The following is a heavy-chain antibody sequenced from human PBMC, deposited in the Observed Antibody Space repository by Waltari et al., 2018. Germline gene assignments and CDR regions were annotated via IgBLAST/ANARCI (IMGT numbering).Heavy chain of an antibody. Sequence: QVQLQESGPGLVKPSETLSLTCAVSGYSISSGYYWGWIRQPPGKGLEWIGSIYHSGSTYYNPSLKSRVTISVDTSKNQFSLKLSSVTAADTAVYYCARAEMAIDAFDIWGQGTMVTVSS. J-gene: IGHJ3*02. D-gene: IGHD2-21*01. V-gene: IGHV4-38-2*01. CDR1: GYSISSGYY. CDR2: IYHSGST. CDR3: ARAEMAIDAFDI.